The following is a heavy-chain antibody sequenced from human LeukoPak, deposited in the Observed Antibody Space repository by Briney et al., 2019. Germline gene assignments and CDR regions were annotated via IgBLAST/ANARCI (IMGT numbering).Heavy chain of an antibody. V-gene: IGHV4-61*02. CDR3: ARGRRYSGSYLYYFDY. Sequence: PSETLSLTCTVSGGSISSGSYYWSWIRQPAGKGLEWIGRIYTSGSTNYNPSLKSRVTISVDTSKNQFSLKLSSVTAADTAVYYCARGRRYSGSYLYYFDYWGQGTLVTVSS. CDR1: GGSISSGSYY. D-gene: IGHD1-26*01. CDR2: IYTSGST. J-gene: IGHJ4*02.